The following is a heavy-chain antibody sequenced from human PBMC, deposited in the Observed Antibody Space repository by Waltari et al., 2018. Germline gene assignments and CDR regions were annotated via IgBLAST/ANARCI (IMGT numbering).Heavy chain of an antibody. V-gene: IGHV3-74*01. CDR2: INPDGSST. CDR1: GFTSNNYW. D-gene: IGHD3-3*01. Sequence: EVQFVESGGGLVQPGGSLRLSCAASGFTSNNYWVHWVRQAPGKGLEWVSRINPDGSSTNYADSVKGRFTISRDNARDTLYLQMNSLTVEDTAVYYCARVQILADDVFNGWGQGTMVTVSS. J-gene: IGHJ3*01. CDR3: ARVQILADDVFNG.